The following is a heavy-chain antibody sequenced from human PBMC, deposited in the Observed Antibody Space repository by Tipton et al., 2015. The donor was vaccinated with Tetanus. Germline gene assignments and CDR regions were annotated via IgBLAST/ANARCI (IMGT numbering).Heavy chain of an antibody. CDR1: GGPINSPDYS. J-gene: IGHJ5*02. Sequence: TLSLTCTVSGGPINSPDYSWGWIRQPPGKGLEWIGYIYQSGSTSYNPSLATRATITADKSKNQFSLNLRSVTAADTAVYYCARDRGQQFVSDWFDPWGQGTLVTVSS. V-gene: IGHV4-30-2*01. CDR3: ARDRGQQFVSDWFDP. CDR2: IYQSGST. D-gene: IGHD6-6*01.